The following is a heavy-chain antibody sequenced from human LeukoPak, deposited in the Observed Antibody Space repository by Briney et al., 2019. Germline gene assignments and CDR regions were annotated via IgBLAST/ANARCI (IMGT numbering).Heavy chain of an antibody. CDR3: ARAPPRVLDYLYYYYGMDV. J-gene: IGHJ6*02. CDR1: GYTFTGYY. V-gene: IGHV1-2*02. D-gene: IGHD4-11*01. Sequence: ASVKVSCKASGYTFTGYYMHWVRQAPGQGLEWMGWINPNSGGTNYAQKFQGRVTMTRDTSISPAYMELSRVRSDDTAVYYCARAPPRVLDYLYYYYGMDVWGQGTTVTVSS. CDR2: INPNSGGT.